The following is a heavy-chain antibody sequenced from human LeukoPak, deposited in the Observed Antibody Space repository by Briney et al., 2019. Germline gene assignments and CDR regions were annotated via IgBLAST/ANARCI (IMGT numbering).Heavy chain of an antibody. CDR2: TYHSGST. CDR1: GGSISSGGYY. J-gene: IGHJ4*02. Sequence: SQTLSLTCTVSGGSISSGGYYWSWIRQPPGKGLEWIGYTYHSGSTYYNPSLKSRVTISVDRSKNQFSLKLSSVTAADTAVYYCASSRLGGQKTDYWGQGTLVTVSS. CDR3: ASSRLGGQKTDY. V-gene: IGHV4-30-2*01. D-gene: IGHD3-22*01.